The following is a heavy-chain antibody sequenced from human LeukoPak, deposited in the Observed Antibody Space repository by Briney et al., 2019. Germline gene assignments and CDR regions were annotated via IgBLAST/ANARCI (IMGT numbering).Heavy chain of an antibody. CDR2: IYPGDSDT. CDR1: GYSFTSYW. D-gene: IGHD3-10*01. V-gene: IGHV5-51*01. CDR3: ARDGDYYGSGRFGWYFDL. J-gene: IGHJ2*01. Sequence: GESLKISCKGSGYSFTSYWIGWVRQMPGKGLEWMGIIYPGDSDTRYSPSFQGQVTISADKSISTAYLQWSSLKASDTAMYYCARDGDYYGSGRFGWYFDLWGRGTLVTVSS.